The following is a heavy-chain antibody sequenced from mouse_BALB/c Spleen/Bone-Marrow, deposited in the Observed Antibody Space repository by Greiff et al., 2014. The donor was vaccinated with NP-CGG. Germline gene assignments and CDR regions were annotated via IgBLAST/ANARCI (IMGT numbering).Heavy chain of an antibody. J-gene: IGHJ4*01. CDR1: GFTFSNFG. CDR2: ISRGSSTI. CDR3: ARRYYGSPYTMDY. V-gene: IGHV5-17*02. Sequence: EVQLVESGGGLAQPGGSRILSCAASGFTFSNFGMHWVRQAPEKGLEWVAYISRGSSTIYYADTLKGRFTISRDNPKNTLFLQMTSLRSEDTAMYYCARRYYGSPYTMDYWGQGTSVTVSS. D-gene: IGHD2-2*01.